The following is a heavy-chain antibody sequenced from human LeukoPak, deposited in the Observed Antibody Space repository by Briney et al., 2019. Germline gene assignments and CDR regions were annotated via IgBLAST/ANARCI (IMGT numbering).Heavy chain of an antibody. CDR1: GGSISGYF. V-gene: IGHV4-4*07. CDR2: IYTSGST. J-gene: IGHJ3*02. D-gene: IGHD4-17*01. Sequence: SETLSLTCTVSGGSISGYFWGWIRQPAGKGLEWIGHIYTSGSTIYNPSLKSRVTMSLDTSKNQFSLELTSVTAADTAVYYCARALKYDYDDLDAYDIWGQGTMVTVSS. CDR3: ARALKYDYDDLDAYDI.